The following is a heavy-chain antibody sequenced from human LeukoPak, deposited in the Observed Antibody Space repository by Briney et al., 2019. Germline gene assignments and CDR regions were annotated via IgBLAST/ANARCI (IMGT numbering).Heavy chain of an antibody. Sequence: SETLSLTCTVSGGSISSSSDYWGWIRQPPGKGLEWIGSIYYSGSTYYNPSLKSRVTISVDTPKNQFSLKLSSVTAADTAVYYCARRMVRGTIDYWGQGTLVTVSS. V-gene: IGHV4-39*01. CDR1: GGSISSSSDY. CDR3: ARRMVRGTIDY. CDR2: IYYSGST. D-gene: IGHD3-10*01. J-gene: IGHJ4*02.